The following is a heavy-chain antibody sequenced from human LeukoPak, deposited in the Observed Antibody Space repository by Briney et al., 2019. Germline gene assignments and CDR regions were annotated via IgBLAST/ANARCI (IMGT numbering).Heavy chain of an antibody. Sequence: ASVTVSCTVSGYTLTELSMHWVRQAPGKGLEWMGGFDPEDGETIYAQKFQGRVTMTEDTSTDTAYMELSSLRSEDTAVYYCATGDSSGYRGIDYWGQGTLVTVSS. CDR2: FDPEDGET. CDR1: GYTLTELS. V-gene: IGHV1-24*01. J-gene: IGHJ4*02. D-gene: IGHD3-22*01. CDR3: ATGDSSGYRGIDY.